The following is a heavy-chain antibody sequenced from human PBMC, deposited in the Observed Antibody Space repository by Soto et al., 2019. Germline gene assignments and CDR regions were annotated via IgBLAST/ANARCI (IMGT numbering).Heavy chain of an antibody. CDR2: ISAYNGNT. V-gene: IGHV1-18*01. Sequence: ASVKVSCKASGYTCTMYGISCVLQSPLRWREWMGWISAYNGNTNYAQKLQGRVTMTTDTSTSTAYMELRSLRSDDTAVYYCATQYYDFWSGYSADYYGMDVWGQGTTVTVSS. J-gene: IGHJ6*02. D-gene: IGHD3-3*01. CDR3: ATQYYDFWSGYSADYYGMDV. CDR1: GYTCTMYG.